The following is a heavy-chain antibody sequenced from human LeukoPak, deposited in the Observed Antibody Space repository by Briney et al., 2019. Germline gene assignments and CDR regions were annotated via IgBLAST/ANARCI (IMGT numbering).Heavy chain of an antibody. Sequence: PGGSLRLSCTTSGFNFNDYAMHWVRQAPGKGLEWVSGISWNSGDIGYADSVKGRFTISRDSARNSLYLQMNSLRVEDTAFYYCARDRAKPYCSGGSCYQGSYGMDVWGQGTTVTVSS. D-gene: IGHD2-15*01. CDR1: GFNFNDYA. CDR2: ISWNSGDI. CDR3: ARDRAKPYCSGGSCYQGSYGMDV. V-gene: IGHV3-9*01. J-gene: IGHJ6*02.